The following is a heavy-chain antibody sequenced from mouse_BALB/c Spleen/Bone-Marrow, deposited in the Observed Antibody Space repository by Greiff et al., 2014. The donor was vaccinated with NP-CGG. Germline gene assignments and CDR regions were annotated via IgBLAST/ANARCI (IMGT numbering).Heavy chain of an antibody. CDR3: ARIVYGNSYIIDF. J-gene: IGHJ4*01. V-gene: IGHV1S81*02. CDR1: GYTFTSFW. Sequence: QVQLQQSGAELVKPGASVKLSCRGSGYTFTSFWMHWVKQRPGQSLEWIGEINTYTGRTNYNEKFKIKATITVDKSSSTAYMQLSRLTLEYSAVFYCARIVYGNSYIIDFWGQGTSVTVSS. CDR2: INTYTGRT. D-gene: IGHD1-1*01.